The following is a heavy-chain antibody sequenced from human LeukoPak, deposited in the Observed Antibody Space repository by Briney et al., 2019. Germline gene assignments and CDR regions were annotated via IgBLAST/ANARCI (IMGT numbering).Heavy chain of an antibody. Sequence: PGGSLRLSCAASGFTFSSYAMSWVRQAPGKGLEWVSAISGSGGSTYYADSVKGRFTISRDNSKNTLYLQMNSLRAEDTAVYYCARSMQSGYDLPYYFGYWGQGTLVTVSS. D-gene: IGHD5-12*01. CDR3: ARSMQSGYDLPYYFGY. J-gene: IGHJ4*02. V-gene: IGHV3-23*01. CDR2: ISGSGGST. CDR1: GFTFSSYA.